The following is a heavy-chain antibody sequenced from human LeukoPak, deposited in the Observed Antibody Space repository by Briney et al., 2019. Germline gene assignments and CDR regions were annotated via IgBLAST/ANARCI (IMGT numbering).Heavy chain of an antibody. CDR1: GFTFSTFA. V-gene: IGHV3-30*01. D-gene: IGHD3-22*01. J-gene: IGHJ4*02. Sequence: PGGSLRLSCAASGFTFSTFAMHWVRQAPGKGLEWVALISYDGGNKYYADSVKGRFTISRDNSKNTLYLQMNSLRAEDTAVYFCARDLGYYYRSGYSDYWGQGTLVTVSS. CDR2: ISYDGGNK. CDR3: ARDLGYYYRSGYSDY.